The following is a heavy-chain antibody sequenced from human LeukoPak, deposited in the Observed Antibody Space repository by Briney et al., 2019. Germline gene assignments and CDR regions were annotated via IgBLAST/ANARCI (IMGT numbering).Heavy chain of an antibody. V-gene: IGHV1-2*02. CDR1: GYTFTGHY. J-gene: IGHJ4*02. CDR2: INPNSGGT. Sequence: GASVKVSCKASGYTFTGHYMQWVRQAPGQGLEWMGWINPNSGGTNYAQKFQGRVTMTRDTSISTAYMELSRLRSDDSAVYYCASLNLPDSSGYYDDWGQGTLVTVSS. CDR3: ASLNLPDSSGYYDD. D-gene: IGHD3-22*01.